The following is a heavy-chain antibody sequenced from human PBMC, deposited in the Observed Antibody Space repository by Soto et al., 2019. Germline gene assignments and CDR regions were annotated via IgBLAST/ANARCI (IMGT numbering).Heavy chain of an antibody. J-gene: IGHJ6*02. V-gene: IGHV3-30-3*01. D-gene: IGHD6-19*01. Sequence: HPGGSLRLSCAASGFTFSSYAMHWVRQAPGKGLEWVAVISYDGSNKYYADSVKGRFTISRDNSKNTLYLQMNSLRAEDTAVYYCARDSPPYSSGWYGWYYYYGMDVWGQGTTVTVSS. CDR2: ISYDGSNK. CDR3: ARDSPPYSSGWYGWYYYYGMDV. CDR1: GFTFSSYA.